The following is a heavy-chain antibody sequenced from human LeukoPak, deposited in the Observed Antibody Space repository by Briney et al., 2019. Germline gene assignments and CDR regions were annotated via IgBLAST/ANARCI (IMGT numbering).Heavy chain of an antibody. CDR1: GFTFSGHA. D-gene: IGHD1-7*01. Sequence: GMSLRLSCAASGFTFSGHAMHWVRQAPGKGLELLAYISHDGSYQYHVDSVKGRFTVSRDNSKDTLYLQMNSLRAEDTAVYYCARDPTNWNYWYYYYGMDVWGQGTTVTVSS. CDR2: ISHDGSYQ. J-gene: IGHJ6*02. CDR3: ARDPTNWNYWYYYYGMDV. V-gene: IGHV3-30*03.